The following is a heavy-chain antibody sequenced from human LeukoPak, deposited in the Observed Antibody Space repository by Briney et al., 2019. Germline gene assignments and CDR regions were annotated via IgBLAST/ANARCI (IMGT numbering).Heavy chain of an antibody. CDR2: IKQDGSEG. CDR3: ARLNFWSNSYAAPFDS. Sequence: PGGSLRLSCAASKFFFHGYWMSWVRQAPGKGLEWVANIKQDGSEGYCMDSVKGRFTISRDNAKNLLFLQMNSLRPDDTAVYYCARLNFWSNSYAAPFDSWGQGSLVTVSS. V-gene: IGHV3-7*01. D-gene: IGHD3-16*01. CDR1: KFFFHGYW. J-gene: IGHJ4*02.